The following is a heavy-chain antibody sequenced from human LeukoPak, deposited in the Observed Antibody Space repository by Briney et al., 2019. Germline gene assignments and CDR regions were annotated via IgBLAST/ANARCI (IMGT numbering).Heavy chain of an antibody. Sequence: GGSLRLSCAASGFTFSDHYMDWVRQAPGKGLEWVGRTGNKANSYTTEYAASVKGRFTISSDDSKNSLFLQMNSLKSEDTAVYYCARGNTSAWYPFDYWGQGTLVTVSS. J-gene: IGHJ4*02. CDR1: GFTFSDHY. CDR2: TGNKANSYTT. CDR3: ARGNTSAWYPFDY. D-gene: IGHD6-19*01. V-gene: IGHV3-72*01.